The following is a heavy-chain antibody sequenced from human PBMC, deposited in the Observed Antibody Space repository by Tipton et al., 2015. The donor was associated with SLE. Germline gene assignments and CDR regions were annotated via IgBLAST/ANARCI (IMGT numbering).Heavy chain of an antibody. CDR1: GYTFISSD. Sequence: QVQLVQSGADVKKPGASVHVSCKASGYTFISSDITWVRQAPGQGLEWMGWISAYNGNTNYAQKLHGRVTMTTDTSTSTAYMELKSLRSDDTAVYYCALRWPDTWTTVYWGQGTLVTVSS. D-gene: IGHD5-12*01. CDR2: ISAYNGNT. CDR3: ALRWPDTWTTVY. V-gene: IGHV1-18*01. J-gene: IGHJ4*02.